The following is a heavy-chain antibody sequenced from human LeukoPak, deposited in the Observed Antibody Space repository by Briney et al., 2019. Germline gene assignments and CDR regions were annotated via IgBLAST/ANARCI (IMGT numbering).Heavy chain of an antibody. V-gene: IGHV1-69*04. J-gene: IGHJ6*02. CDR3: ARAAEGWNYYYGMDV. D-gene: IGHD2-15*01. CDR2: IIPILGIA. Sequence: EWMGRIIPILGIANHAQKFQGRVTITADKSTRTDYMERSSLRSEDTAVYYCARAAEGWNYYYGMDVWGQGTTVTVS.